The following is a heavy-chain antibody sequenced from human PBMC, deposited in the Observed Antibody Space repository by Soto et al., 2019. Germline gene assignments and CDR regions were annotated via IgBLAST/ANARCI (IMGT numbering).Heavy chain of an antibody. V-gene: IGHV1-69*01. CDR3: ARGGWGLDSGRGGMDV. D-gene: IGHD3-10*01. J-gene: IGHJ6*02. CDR1: GGTFSSYA. CDR2: IIPIFGTA. Sequence: QVQLVQSGAEVKKPGSSVKVSCKASGGTFSSYAISWVRQAPGQGLEWMGGIIPIFGTANYAQKFQGRGTITADGSTSTSDREFGSLRCEDTAVYCCARGGWGLDSGRGGMDVWGQGTTVTVSS.